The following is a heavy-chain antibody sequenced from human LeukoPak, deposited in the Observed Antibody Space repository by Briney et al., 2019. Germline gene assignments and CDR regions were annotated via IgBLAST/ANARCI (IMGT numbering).Heavy chain of an antibody. CDR1: GFTFSSYA. V-gene: IGHV3-23*01. D-gene: IGHD2-15*01. J-gene: IGHJ6*02. Sequence: PGGSLRLSCAASGFTFSSYAMSWVRQAPGKGLEWVSTISGSGGSTYYADSVKGRFTISRDNSKNTLYLQMNSLRAEDTAVYYCANGKPDIVVPWGDYYGMDVWGQGTTVTVSS. CDR3: ANGKPDIVVPWGDYYGMDV. CDR2: ISGSGGST.